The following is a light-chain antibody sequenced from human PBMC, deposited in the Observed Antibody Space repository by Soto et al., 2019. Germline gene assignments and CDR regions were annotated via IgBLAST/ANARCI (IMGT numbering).Light chain of an antibody. V-gene: IGKV3-20*01. CDR3: QQYGSSAPIP. J-gene: IGKJ1*01. Sequence: EIVITQYPFTLSVSPGERATLSCRASQSVSSNLAWYQQKPGQAPSLLIYGAFTRATGIPARFSGSGSETDFTLTISRLEPEDFALYYCQQYGSSAPIPFGQGTKVAIK. CDR2: GAF. CDR1: QSVSSN.